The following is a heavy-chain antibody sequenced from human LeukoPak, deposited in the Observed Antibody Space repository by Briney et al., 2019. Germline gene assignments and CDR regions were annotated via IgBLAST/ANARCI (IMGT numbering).Heavy chain of an antibody. V-gene: IGHV3-23*01. J-gene: IGHJ5*02. CDR1: GFTFNNYA. CDR2: ISDSVSGGST. D-gene: IGHD5-18*01. Sequence: RTGGSLRLSCAASGFTFNNYAMTWVRQAPGKGLEWVSTISDSVSGGSTYYADSVKGRFTISRDNSKNTLYLQMNSLRAEDTAVYYCAKDRTGYSYGYFLSPWGQGTLVTVSS. CDR3: AKDRTGYSYGYFLSP.